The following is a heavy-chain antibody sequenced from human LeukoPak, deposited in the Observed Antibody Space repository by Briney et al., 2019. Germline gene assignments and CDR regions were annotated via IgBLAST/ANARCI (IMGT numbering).Heavy chain of an antibody. J-gene: IGHJ3*02. Sequence: GASVKVSCKASGYTFTSYDINWVRQATGQGLEWMGWMNPNSGNTGYAQKFQGRVTITADESTSTAYMELSSLRSEDPAVYYCARDLRENDAFDIWGQGTMVTVSS. CDR1: GYTFTSYD. D-gene: IGHD5-24*01. V-gene: IGHV1-8*01. CDR2: MNPNSGNT. CDR3: ARDLRENDAFDI.